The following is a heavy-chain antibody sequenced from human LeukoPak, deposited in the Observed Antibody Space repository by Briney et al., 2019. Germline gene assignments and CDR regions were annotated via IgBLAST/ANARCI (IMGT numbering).Heavy chain of an antibody. J-gene: IGHJ4*02. Sequence: SETLSLTCTVSGGSISSYYWSWIRQPPGKGLEWIGYIYYSGSTNYNPSLKSRVTISVDTSKNQFSLKLSSVTAADTAVYYCARECSSTSCSYYFDYWGQGTLVPSPQ. CDR1: GGSISSYY. V-gene: IGHV4-59*01. D-gene: IGHD2-2*01. CDR3: ARECSSTSCSYYFDY. CDR2: IYYSGST.